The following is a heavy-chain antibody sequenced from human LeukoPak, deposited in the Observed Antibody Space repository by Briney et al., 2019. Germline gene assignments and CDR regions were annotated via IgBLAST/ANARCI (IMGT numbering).Heavy chain of an antibody. V-gene: IGHV3-23*01. Sequence: GGSLRLSCAASGFTFSRYAMSWVRQAPGKGLEWVSTISGSADNTYYADSVKGRFTISRDNSKNTLYLQMNSLRAEDTAVYYCARSLLWGSYNNWFDPWGQGTLITVSS. CDR1: GFTFSRYA. CDR2: ISGSADNT. CDR3: ARSLLWGSYNNWFDP. D-gene: IGHD3-16*01. J-gene: IGHJ5*02.